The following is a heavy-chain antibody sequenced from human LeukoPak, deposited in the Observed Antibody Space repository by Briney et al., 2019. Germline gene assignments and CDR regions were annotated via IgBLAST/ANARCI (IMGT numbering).Heavy chain of an antibody. Sequence: PSETLSLTRSVSGGSINGYSWTWIRQPPGMRLEWVGHISYTGTTNYNPSLTTRVAISVDTSKNQFSLKLTSVTAADTAMYFCARLGGNWNSPGRDYWGQGTLVTVSS. CDR2: ISYTGTT. D-gene: IGHD3-10*01. CDR3: ARLGGNWNSPGRDY. V-gene: IGHV4-59*08. CDR1: GGSINGYS. J-gene: IGHJ4*02.